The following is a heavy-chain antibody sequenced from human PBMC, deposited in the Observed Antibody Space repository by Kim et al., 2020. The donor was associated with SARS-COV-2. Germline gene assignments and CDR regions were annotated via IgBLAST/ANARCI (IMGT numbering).Heavy chain of an antibody. CDR3: ATGHRGIFGVVSLAIWTDAFDI. CDR2: IYYSGST. V-gene: IGHV4-39*01. Sequence: SETLSLTCTVSGGSISSSSYYWGWIRQPPGKGLEWIGSIYYSGSTYYNPSLKSRVTISVDTSKNQFSLKLSSVTAADTAVYYCATGHRGIFGVVSLAIWTDAFDIWGQGTMVTVSS. D-gene: IGHD3-3*01. J-gene: IGHJ3*02. CDR1: GGSISSSSYY.